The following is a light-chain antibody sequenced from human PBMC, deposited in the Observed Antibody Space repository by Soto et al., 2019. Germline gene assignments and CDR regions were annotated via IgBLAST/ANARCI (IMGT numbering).Light chain of an antibody. V-gene: IGLV2-8*01. J-gene: IGLJ1*01. Sequence: QSVLTQPPSASGSPGQSVTISCTGTSSDVGGYNFVSWYQQHPGKAPKLIIYDVNKRPSGVPDRFSGSKSGNTASLAVSGLQPDDDADYYCRPYARSNPTVFGTGPKVTVL. CDR3: RPYARSNPTV. CDR2: DVN. CDR1: SSDVGGYNF.